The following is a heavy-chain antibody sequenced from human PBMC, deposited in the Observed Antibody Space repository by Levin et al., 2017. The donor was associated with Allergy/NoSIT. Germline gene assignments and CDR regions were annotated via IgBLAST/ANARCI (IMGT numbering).Heavy chain of an antibody. CDR3: ARDSRYSYGLNDY. D-gene: IGHD5-18*01. CDR1: GFTVSSNY. Sequence: SSETLSLTCAASGFTVSSNYMSWVRQAPGKGLEWVSVIYSGGSTYYADSVKGRFTISRDNSKNTLYLQMNSLRAEDTAVYYCARDSRYSYGLNDYWGQGTLLTVSS. V-gene: IGHV3-53*01. CDR2: IYSGGST. J-gene: IGHJ4*02.